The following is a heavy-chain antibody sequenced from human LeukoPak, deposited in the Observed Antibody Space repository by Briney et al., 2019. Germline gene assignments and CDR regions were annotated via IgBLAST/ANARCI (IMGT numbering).Heavy chain of an antibody. D-gene: IGHD5-18*01. V-gene: IGHV3-23*01. CDR1: GFTFSSYA. CDR3: AKVRGYSYGPTDY. Sequence: GGSLRLSCAASGFTFSSYAMSWVRQAPGKGLEWVSAISGSGGSTYYADSVKGRFTISRYNSKNTLYLQMNSLRAEDTAVYYCAKVRGYSYGPTDYWGQGTLVTVSS. J-gene: IGHJ4*02. CDR2: ISGSGGST.